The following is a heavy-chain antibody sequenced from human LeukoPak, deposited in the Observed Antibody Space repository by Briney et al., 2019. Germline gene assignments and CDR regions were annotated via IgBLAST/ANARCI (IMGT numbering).Heavy chain of an antibody. Sequence: ASVKVSCTASGGTFNSYSIAWVRQAPGQGLEWMGRIIPILGIVSYAQKFQGRVTIIADKSTSTAYMELSSLRSEDTALYYCAGSSSTESYFVYWGQGTLVTVSS. CDR1: GGTFNSYS. V-gene: IGHV1-69*02. D-gene: IGHD6-6*01. CDR3: AGSSSTESYFVY. J-gene: IGHJ4*02. CDR2: IIPILGIV.